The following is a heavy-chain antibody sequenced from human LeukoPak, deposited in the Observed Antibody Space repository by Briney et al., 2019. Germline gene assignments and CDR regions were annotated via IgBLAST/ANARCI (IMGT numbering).Heavy chain of an antibody. Sequence: SETLSLTCTVSGDSISSYYWSWIRQPPGKGLEWIGYIYYSGSTNYNPSLKSRVTISVDTSKNQFSLKLSSVTAADTAVYYCARAGVAFGAFDIWGQGTMVHVPS. CDR2: IYYSGST. CDR1: GDSISSYY. J-gene: IGHJ3*02. D-gene: IGHD3-3*01. CDR3: ARAGVAFGAFDI. V-gene: IGHV4-59*01.